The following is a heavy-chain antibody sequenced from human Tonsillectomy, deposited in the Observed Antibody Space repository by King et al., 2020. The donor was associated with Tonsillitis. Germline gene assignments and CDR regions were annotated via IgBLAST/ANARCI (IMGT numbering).Heavy chain of an antibody. CDR2: ISYAGRNK. Sequence: VQLVESGGGVVQPGRSLRLSCAASGFTFSSYGMHWVRQAPGKGLEWVAVISYAGRNKYYADSVKGRFTISRDNSKNTLYLQMNSLRAEDTAVYYCAKDLGVGGDVGFMDVWGKGATVTVSS. CDR1: GFTFSSYG. J-gene: IGHJ6*04. CDR3: AKDLGVGGDVGFMDV. D-gene: IGHD2-21*01. V-gene: IGHV3-30*18.